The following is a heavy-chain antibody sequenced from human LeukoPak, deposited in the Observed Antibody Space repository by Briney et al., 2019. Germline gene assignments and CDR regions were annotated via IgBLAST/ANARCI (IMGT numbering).Heavy chain of an antibody. Sequence: GGSLRLSCAASGFTFSAYAMSWARQAPGKGLECVSGIGGSGTDTYYADSVKGRFTISRDNSQTTLFLQMNSLTADDTAVYYCTASAAVSGRGRGYWGQGSLVTVSS. CDR3: TASAAVSGRGRGY. V-gene: IGHV3-23*01. CDR2: IGGSGTDT. D-gene: IGHD6-19*01. CDR1: GFTFSAYA. J-gene: IGHJ4*02.